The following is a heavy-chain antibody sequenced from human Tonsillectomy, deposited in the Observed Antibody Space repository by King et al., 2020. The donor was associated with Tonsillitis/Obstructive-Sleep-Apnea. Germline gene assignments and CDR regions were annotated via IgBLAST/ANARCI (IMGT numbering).Heavy chain of an antibody. V-gene: IGHV4-34*01. D-gene: IGHD2-2*01. CDR3: AREDIVVVPAAMVDAFDI. CDR1: VGSFSGYY. J-gene: IGHJ3*02. Sequence: VQLQQWGAGLLEPSETLSLTCAVYVGSFSGYYWSWIRQPPGKGLEWIGEIGHRGITNYNPSLMIRVTISVDTSKNQFSLKLSSVTAADTAVYYCAREDIVVVPAAMVDAFDIWGQGTMVTVSS. CDR2: IGHRGIT.